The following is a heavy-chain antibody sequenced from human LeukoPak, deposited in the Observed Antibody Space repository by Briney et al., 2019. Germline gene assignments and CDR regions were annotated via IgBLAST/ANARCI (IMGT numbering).Heavy chain of an antibody. D-gene: IGHD3-16*01. Sequence: GGSLRLSCAASGFSFSSYGMNWVRQAPGKGLEWVSYISISSNTIYYADSLNGRFTISRDNAKNSLYLQMNSLRDEDTAVYYCARVLGGDTGGFDYWGQGTLVTVSS. CDR1: GFSFSSYG. J-gene: IGHJ4*02. V-gene: IGHV3-48*02. CDR2: ISISSNTI. CDR3: ARVLGGDTGGFDY.